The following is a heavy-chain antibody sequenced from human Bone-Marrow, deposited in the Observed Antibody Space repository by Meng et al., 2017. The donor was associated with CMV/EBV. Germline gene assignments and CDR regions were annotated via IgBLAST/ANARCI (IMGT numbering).Heavy chain of an antibody. J-gene: IGHJ6*02. D-gene: IGHD2-2*02. Sequence: ETLSLTCAASGFTFDDYGMSWVRQAPGKGLEWVSGINWNGGSTGYADSVKGRFTISRDNAKNSLYLQMNSLRAEDTALYYCAREICSSTSCYIYYYYGMAVWGQGNTVHVYS. CDR2: INWNGGST. CDR1: GFTFDDYG. V-gene: IGHV3-20*04. CDR3: AREICSSTSCYIYYYYGMAV.